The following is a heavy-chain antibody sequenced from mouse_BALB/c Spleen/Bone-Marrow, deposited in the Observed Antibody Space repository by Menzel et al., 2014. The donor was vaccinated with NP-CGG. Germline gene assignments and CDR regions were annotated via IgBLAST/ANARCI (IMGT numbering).Heavy chain of an antibody. V-gene: IGHV14-3*02. CDR3: ARWLLPYGLDY. Sequence: VQLQRSGAELVKPASSVKLSCTASGFNIKDTYMHWVKQRPEQGLEWIGRIDPANGNTKYDPKFQGKATITADTSSNTAYLQLSSLTSEDTAVYYCARWLLPYGLDYWGQGTSVTVSS. CDR2: IDPANGNT. CDR1: GFNIKDTY. D-gene: IGHD2-3*01. J-gene: IGHJ4*01.